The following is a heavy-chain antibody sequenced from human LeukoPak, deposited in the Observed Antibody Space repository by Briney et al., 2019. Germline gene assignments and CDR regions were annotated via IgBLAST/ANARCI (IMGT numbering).Heavy chain of an antibody. D-gene: IGHD3-22*01. Sequence: GASVKVSCKASGYTFTSYYMHWVRQAPGQGLEWMGIINPSGGSTSYAQKFQGRVTMTRDMSTSTVYMELSSLRSEDTAVCYCARDLSSYYYDSSGYYPAGYWGQGTLVTVSS. V-gene: IGHV1-46*01. CDR2: INPSGGST. CDR1: GYTFTSYY. J-gene: IGHJ4*02. CDR3: ARDLSSYYYDSSGYYPAGY.